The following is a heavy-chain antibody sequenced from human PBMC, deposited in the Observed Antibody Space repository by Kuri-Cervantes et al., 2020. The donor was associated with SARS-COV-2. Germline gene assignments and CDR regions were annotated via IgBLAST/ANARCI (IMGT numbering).Heavy chain of an antibody. V-gene: IGHV3-30*02. CDR1: GFTFSSYG. CDR3: ARARRTGEDFTFWSGFYKRNHYYYYYMDV. CDR2: IRYDGSNK. D-gene: IGHD3-3*01. J-gene: IGHJ6*03. Sequence: GGSLRLSCAASGFTFSSYGMHWVRQAPGKGLEWVAFIRYDGSNKYYADSVKGRFTISRDNSKNTLYLQMNSLRAEDTAVYYCARARRTGEDFTFWSGFYKRNHYYYYYMDVWGKGTTVTVSS.